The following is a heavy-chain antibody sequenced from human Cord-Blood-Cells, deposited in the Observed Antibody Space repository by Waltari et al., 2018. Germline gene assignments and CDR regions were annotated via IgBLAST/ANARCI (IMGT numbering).Heavy chain of an antibody. V-gene: IGHV1-69*09. J-gene: IGHJ3*02. CDR1: GGTCSSYA. CDR3: ASDFGSDAFDI. Sequence: QVQLVQSGAEVKKPGSSVKVSCKSSGGTCSSYAISLVRQAPGPGLGWGGRIIPMLGIANYAQKFQGRVTITADKFTSRAYMELGSLRSEDRAVYYCASDFGSDAFDIWGQGTMVTVSS. CDR2: IIPMLGIA. D-gene: IGHD3-3*01.